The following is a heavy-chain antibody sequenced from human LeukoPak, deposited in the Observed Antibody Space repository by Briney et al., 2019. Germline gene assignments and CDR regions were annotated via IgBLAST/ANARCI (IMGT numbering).Heavy chain of an antibody. J-gene: IGHJ5*02. D-gene: IGHD1-14*01. V-gene: IGHV3-21*01. CDR3: ARTYGEPNWFDP. CDR1: GFTFSSYS. CDR2: ISSSSSYI. Sequence: TGGSLRLSCAASGFTFSSYSMNWVRQAPGKGLEWVSSISSSSSYIYYADSVKGRFAISRDNAKNSLYLQMNSLRAEDTAVYYCARTYGEPNWFDPWGQGTLVTVSS.